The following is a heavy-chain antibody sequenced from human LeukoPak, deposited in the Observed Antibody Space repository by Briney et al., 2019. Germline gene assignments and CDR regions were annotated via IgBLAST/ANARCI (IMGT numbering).Heavy chain of an antibody. CDR1: GFTVSSNY. J-gene: IGHJ6*03. Sequence: GGSLRLSCAASGFTVSSNYMSWVRQAPGKGLEWVSVIYSGGSTYYADSVKGRFTISRDNSKNTLYLQMNSLRAEDTAVYYCAKSKRRHDSSGYARGGYYYYYYMDVWGKGTTVTVSS. CDR3: AKSKRRHDSSGYARGGYYYYYYMDV. V-gene: IGHV3-66*01. D-gene: IGHD3-22*01. CDR2: IYSGGST.